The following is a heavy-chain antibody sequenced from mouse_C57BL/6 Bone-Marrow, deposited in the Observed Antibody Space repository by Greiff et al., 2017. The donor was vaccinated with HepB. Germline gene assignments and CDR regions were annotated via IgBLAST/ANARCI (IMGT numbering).Heavy chain of an antibody. V-gene: IGHV5-12*01. D-gene: IGHD2-3*01. Sequence: EVNVVESGGGLVQPGGSLKLSCAASGFTFSDYYMYWVRQTPEKRLEWVAYISNGGGSTYYPDTVKGRFTISRDNAKNTLYLQMSRLKSEDTAMYYCARSCRLLRFAYWGQGTLVTVSA. J-gene: IGHJ3*01. CDR1: GFTFSDYY. CDR3: ARSCRLLRFAY. CDR2: ISNGGGST.